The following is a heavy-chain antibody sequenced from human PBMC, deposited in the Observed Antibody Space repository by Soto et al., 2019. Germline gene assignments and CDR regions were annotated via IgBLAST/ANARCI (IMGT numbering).Heavy chain of an antibody. J-gene: IGHJ6*02. CDR1: GGSISSGDYY. D-gene: IGHD3-10*01. V-gene: IGHV4-30-4*01. Sequence: SKTLSLTCTVSGGSISSGDYYWSWIRQPPGKGLEWIGYIYYSGSTYYNPSLKSRVTISVDTSKNQFSLKLSSVTAADTAVYYCARDYITMVRGVSYGMDVWGQGTTVTVSS. CDR2: IYYSGST. CDR3: ARDYITMVRGVSYGMDV.